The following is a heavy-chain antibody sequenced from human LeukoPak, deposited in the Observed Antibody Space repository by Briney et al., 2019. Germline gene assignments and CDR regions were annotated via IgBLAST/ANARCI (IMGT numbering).Heavy chain of an antibody. J-gene: IGHJ4*02. CDR3: ARAVGGSNDY. D-gene: IGHD5-24*01. CDR1: GFTFSSSW. Sequence: PGGSLRLSCAASGFTFSSSWMHWVRQAPGKGLVWVSCINSDGSITTYADSVKGRFTISRDNAKNTLYLQMNSLRADDTAMYYCARAVGGSNDYWGQGTLATVSS. CDR2: INSDGSIT. V-gene: IGHV3-74*01.